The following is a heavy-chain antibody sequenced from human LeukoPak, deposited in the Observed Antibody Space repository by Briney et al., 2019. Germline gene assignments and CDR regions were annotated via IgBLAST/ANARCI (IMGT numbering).Heavy chain of an antibody. Sequence: GGSLRLSCAASGFTFSSYGMHWVRQAPGKGLEWVAVISYDGSNKYYADSVKGRFTISRDNSKNTLYLQMNSLRAEDTAVYYCAKERGSSWYENYFDYWGQGTLVTVSS. CDR1: GFTFSSYG. CDR3: AKERGSSWYENYFDY. V-gene: IGHV3-30*18. D-gene: IGHD6-13*01. J-gene: IGHJ4*02. CDR2: ISYDGSNK.